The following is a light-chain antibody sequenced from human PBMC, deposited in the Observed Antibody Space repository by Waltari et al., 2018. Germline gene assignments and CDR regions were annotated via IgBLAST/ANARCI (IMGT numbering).Light chain of an antibody. CDR2: GHN. CDR1: SSNIGAGYD. V-gene: IGLV1-40*01. Sequence: QSVLTQPPSVSGAPGQSITMSCTGSSSNIGAGYDVHCYQHLPGTAPKLLIYGHNNRPSGVPDRFSGSKSGTSASLAITGLQAEDEADYYCQSYDSSVSAWVFGGGTKLTVV. J-gene: IGLJ3*02. CDR3: QSYDSSVSAWV.